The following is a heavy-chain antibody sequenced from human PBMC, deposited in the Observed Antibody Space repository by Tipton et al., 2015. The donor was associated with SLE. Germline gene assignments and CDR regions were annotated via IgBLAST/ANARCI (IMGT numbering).Heavy chain of an antibody. CDR1: GGSISSYY. V-gene: IGHV4-59*12. J-gene: IGHJ4*02. D-gene: IGHD6-19*01. CDR3: ARDRAVAGDFDY. CDR2: IYYSGSN. Sequence: TLSLTCTAYGGSISSYYWSWIRQPPGKGLEWIGYIYYSGSNNYNPSLKSRVTISVDASKNQFSLKLSSVTAADTAVYYCARDRAVAGDFDYWGQGTLVTVSS.